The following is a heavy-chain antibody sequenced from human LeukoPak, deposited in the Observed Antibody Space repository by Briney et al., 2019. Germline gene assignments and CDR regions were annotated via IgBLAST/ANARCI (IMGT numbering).Heavy chain of an antibody. CDR1: AVSISRHF. J-gene: IGHJ5*02. Sequence: SETLSLTCNFSAVSISRHFWSWIRQPPGKGLEWIGYIYYTGNTNYNPSLKSRVTISVDTSKNQFSLKLSSVTAADTAVYYCARDRLQLQSWGQGTLVTVSS. D-gene: IGHD1-1*01. CDR2: IYYTGNT. CDR3: ARDRLQLQS. V-gene: IGHV4-59*11.